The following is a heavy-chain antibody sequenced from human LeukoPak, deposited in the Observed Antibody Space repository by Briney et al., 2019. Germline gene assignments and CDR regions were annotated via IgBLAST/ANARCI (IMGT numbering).Heavy chain of an antibody. CDR1: GGSITNYY. V-gene: IGHV4-59*01. J-gene: IGHJ3*02. CDR3: ARALTISAFDI. D-gene: IGHD4/OR15-4a*01. Sequence: SETLSHTCTVSGGSITNYYWSWIRQPPGKGLEWIAYIFYGGSTNYNPSLKSRVTISVDTSKNQFSLKLSSVTAADTAVYYCARALTISAFDIWGQGTMVTVSS. CDR2: IFYGGST.